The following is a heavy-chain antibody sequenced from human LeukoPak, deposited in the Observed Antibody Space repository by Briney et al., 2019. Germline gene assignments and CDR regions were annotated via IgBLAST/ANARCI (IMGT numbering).Heavy chain of an antibody. Sequence: SETLSLTCAVYGGSFSGCYWSWIRQPPGKGLEWIGEINHSGSTNYNPSLKSRVTISVDTSKNQFSLKLSSVTAADTAVYYCARRYCSGGSCSASFDYWGQGTLVTVSS. CDR1: GGSFSGCY. D-gene: IGHD2-15*01. V-gene: IGHV4-34*01. CDR3: ARRYCSGGSCSASFDY. CDR2: INHSGST. J-gene: IGHJ4*02.